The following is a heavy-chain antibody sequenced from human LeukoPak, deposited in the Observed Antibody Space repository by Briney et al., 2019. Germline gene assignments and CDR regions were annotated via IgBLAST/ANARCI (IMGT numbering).Heavy chain of an antibody. CDR3: AKGYDSSGYYYVETEYYFDY. CDR1: GFTFSSYA. Sequence: GGSLRLSCAASGFTFSSYAMSWVRQAPGKGLEWVSAISGSGGSTYYEDSVKGRFTISRDNSKNTPYLQMNSLRAEDTAVYYCAKGYDSSGYYYVETEYYFDYWGQGTLVTVSS. V-gene: IGHV3-23*01. J-gene: IGHJ4*02. D-gene: IGHD3-22*01. CDR2: ISGSGGST.